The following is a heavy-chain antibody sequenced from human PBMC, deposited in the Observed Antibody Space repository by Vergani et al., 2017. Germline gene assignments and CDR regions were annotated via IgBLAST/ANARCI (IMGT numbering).Heavy chain of an antibody. D-gene: IGHD1-1*01. V-gene: IGHV3-11*04. CDR3: AKNPGISTTRHYYAMDV. CDR2: ISPGASTV. CDR1: GFTFSDHY. J-gene: IGHJ6*02. Sequence: LEESGGGSVKPGGSLRLSCEASGFTFSDHYMSWIRQAPGKGLEWISHISPGASTVTYTDSVTGRFTVSRDNDNNSLTLDITTLRVEYTAVYYWAKNPGISTTRHYYAMDVWCQGTTVIVSS.